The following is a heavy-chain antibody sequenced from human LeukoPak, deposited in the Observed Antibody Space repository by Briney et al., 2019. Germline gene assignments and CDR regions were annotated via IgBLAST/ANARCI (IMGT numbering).Heavy chain of an antibody. D-gene: IGHD1-1*01. CDR3: ARDAERRFGWFDP. V-gene: IGHV3-74*01. Sequence: GGSLRLSCAASGFTFSSYWMHWVRQAPGKGMVWVSRINSDGSSTSYADSVKGRFTISRDNAKNTLSLQMNSLRAEDTAVYYCARDAERRFGWFDPWGQGTLVTVFS. CDR1: GFTFSSYW. CDR2: INSDGSST. J-gene: IGHJ5*02.